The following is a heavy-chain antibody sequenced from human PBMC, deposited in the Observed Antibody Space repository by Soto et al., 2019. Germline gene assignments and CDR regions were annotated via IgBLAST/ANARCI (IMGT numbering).Heavy chain of an antibody. Sequence: ASVKVSCKASGYTSADFGISWVRQAPGQGLEWMGWVSGNNGASNPAPKVQGRITMTLATSTGVSYMALRSLRSDDTAIYYCARAQEYFRVNCSRFDSGEQGPLVTASS. CDR2: VSGNNGAS. CDR3: ARAQEYFRVNCSRFDS. J-gene: IGHJ5*01. V-gene: IGHV1-18*04. CDR1: GYTSADFG. D-gene: IGHD3-10*01.